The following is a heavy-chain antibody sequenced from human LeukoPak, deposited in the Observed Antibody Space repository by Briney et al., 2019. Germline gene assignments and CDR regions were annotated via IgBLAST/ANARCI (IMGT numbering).Heavy chain of an antibody. CDR3: ARDGTLRGHYDFWSGYNWFDP. Sequence: SETLSLTCTVSGGSISSYYWSWIRQPAGKGLEWIGRIYTSGSTNYNPSLKSRVTISVDTSKNQFSLKLSSVTAADTAVYYCARDGTLRGHYDFWSGYNWFDPWGQGTLVTVSS. CDR2: IYTSGST. CDR1: GGSISSYY. D-gene: IGHD3-3*01. V-gene: IGHV4-4*07. J-gene: IGHJ5*02.